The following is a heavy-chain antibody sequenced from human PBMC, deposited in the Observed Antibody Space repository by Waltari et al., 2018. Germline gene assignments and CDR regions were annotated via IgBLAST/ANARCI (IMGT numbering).Heavy chain of an antibody. CDR3: ARHGRHPSQPFDP. J-gene: IGHJ5*02. V-gene: IGHV4-39*01. CDR1: GGSISSSSYY. CDR2: IYYSGST. Sequence: QLHLQESGPGLVKPSETLSLTCTVSGGSISSSSYYWGWIRQPPGKGLEWIGSIYYSGSTYYNPSLKSRVTISVDTSKNQFSLKLSSVTAADTAVYYCARHGRHPSQPFDPWGQGTLVTVSS.